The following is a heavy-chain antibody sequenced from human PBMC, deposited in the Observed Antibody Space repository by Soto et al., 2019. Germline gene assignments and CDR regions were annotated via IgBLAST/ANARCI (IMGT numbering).Heavy chain of an antibody. J-gene: IGHJ3*01. CDR2: IYPGDSDT. CDR3: ARQKISSSHYDAFDV. D-gene: IGHD6-6*01. Sequence: PGESLKISCKGSGYSFTSYWIGWVRQMPGKGLEWMGIIYPGDSDTRYSPSFQGQVTISADKSISTAYLQWSSLKASDTAMYYCARQKISSSHYDAFDVWGQGTMVTVSS. V-gene: IGHV5-51*01. CDR1: GYSFTSYW.